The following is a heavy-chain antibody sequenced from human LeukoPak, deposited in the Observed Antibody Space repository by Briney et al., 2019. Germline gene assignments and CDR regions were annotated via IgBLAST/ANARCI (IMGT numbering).Heavy chain of an antibody. CDR1: GYTFTSYD. D-gene: IGHD1-26*01. CDR3: ARATWVKSFLT. Sequence: GASVKVSCKASGYTFTSYDINWVRQAPGHGLEWLGWINPNTGSTNYAQKSQGRVTMARDTSISTVYMDLNRLKSDDTAVYYCARATWVKSFLTWGQGTLVTVSS. J-gene: IGHJ5*02. V-gene: IGHV1-2*02. CDR2: INPNTGST.